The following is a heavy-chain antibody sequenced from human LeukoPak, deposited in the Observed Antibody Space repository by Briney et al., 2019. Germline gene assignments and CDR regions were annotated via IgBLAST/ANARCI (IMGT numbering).Heavy chain of an antibody. CDR3: ARGDSSGWYHY. J-gene: IGHJ4*02. CDR1: GGTFSSYA. V-gene: IGHV1-2*04. D-gene: IGHD6-19*01. CDR2: INPNSGGT. Sequence: ASVKVSCKASGGTFSSYAISWVRQAPGQGLEWMGWINPNSGGTNYAQKFQGWVTMTRDTSISTAYMELSRLRSDDTAVYYCARGDSSGWYHYWGQGTLVTVSS.